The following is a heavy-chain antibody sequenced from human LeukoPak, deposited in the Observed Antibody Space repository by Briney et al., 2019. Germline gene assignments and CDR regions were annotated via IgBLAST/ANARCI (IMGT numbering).Heavy chain of an antibody. Sequence: PGGSLRLSCAASGFTFSSYSMNWVRQAPGKGLEWVSSISSSSSYIYYADSVKGRFTISRDNAKNSLYLQMNSLRAEDTAVYYCARPTTGTDPGAFDIWGQGTMVTVSS. V-gene: IGHV3-21*04. CDR2: ISSSSSYI. CDR1: GFTFSSYS. D-gene: IGHD1-1*01. J-gene: IGHJ3*02. CDR3: ARPTTGTDPGAFDI.